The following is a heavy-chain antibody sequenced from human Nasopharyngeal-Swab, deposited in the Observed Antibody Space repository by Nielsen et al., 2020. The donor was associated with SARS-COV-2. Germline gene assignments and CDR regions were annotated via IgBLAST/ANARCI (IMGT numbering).Heavy chain of an antibody. V-gene: IGHV4-31*03. D-gene: IGHD3-3*01. Sequence: SETRSLTCTVSGGSISSGGYYWSWIRQHPGKGLEWIGYIYYSGSTYYNPSLKSRVTISVDTSKNQFSLKLSSVTAADTAVYYCARAGDFWSGWSANYYMDVWGKGTTVTVSS. CDR2: IYYSGST. CDR3: ARAGDFWSGWSANYYMDV. CDR1: GGSISSGGYY. J-gene: IGHJ6*03.